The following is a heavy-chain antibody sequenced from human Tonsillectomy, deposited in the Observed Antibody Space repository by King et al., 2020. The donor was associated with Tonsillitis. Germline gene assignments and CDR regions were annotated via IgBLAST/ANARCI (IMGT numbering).Heavy chain of an antibody. D-gene: IGHD2-2*01. CDR2: VSYDGTTK. CDR1: GFSFRDYG. V-gene: IGHV3-30*03. Sequence: VQLVESGGDLVQPGRSLRLSRAASGFSFRDYGMHWVRQAPGKGLEWVAVVSYDGTTKYHADSVKGRFTISRDNSKNTLHLQMSSLRVEDTAVYYCATSPEGYCSSTSCYGADWGQGTLVTVSS. CDR3: ATSPEGYCSSTSCYGAD. J-gene: IGHJ4*02.